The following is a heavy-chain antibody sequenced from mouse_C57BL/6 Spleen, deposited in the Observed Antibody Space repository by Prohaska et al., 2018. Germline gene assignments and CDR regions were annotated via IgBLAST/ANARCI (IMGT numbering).Heavy chain of an antibody. Sequence: QVQLQQSGSELVKPGASVKISCKASGYAFSSYWMNWVKQRPGKGLEWIGQIYPGDGDTNYNGKFKGKATLTADKSSSTAYMQLSSLTSEDSAVYFCARSGTTVVAKGYFDYWGQGTTLTVSS. CDR2: IYPGDGDT. V-gene: IGHV1-80*01. J-gene: IGHJ2*01. CDR3: ARSGTTVVAKGYFDY. D-gene: IGHD1-1*01. CDR1: GYAFSSYW.